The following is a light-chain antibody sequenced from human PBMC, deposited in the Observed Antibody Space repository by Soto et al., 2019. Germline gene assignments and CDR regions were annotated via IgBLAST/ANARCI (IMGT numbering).Light chain of an antibody. Sequence: QSVLTQPRSVSGAPGQRVTISRTGSSSNIGAGYDVHWYQQLPGTAPKLLIYGNSNRPSGVPDRFSGSKSGTSASLAITGLQSEDQADYYCQSYDSSLSGYVFGTGTKVTVL. CDR2: GNS. CDR1: SSNIGAGYD. V-gene: IGLV1-40*01. CDR3: QSYDSSLSGYV. J-gene: IGLJ1*01.